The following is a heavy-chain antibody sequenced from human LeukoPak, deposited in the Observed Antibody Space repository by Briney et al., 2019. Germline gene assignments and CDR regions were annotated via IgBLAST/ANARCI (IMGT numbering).Heavy chain of an antibody. Sequence: GGSLRLSCAASGFTFSSYGMHWVRQAPDKGLEWVAFIRYDGSNKYYADSVKGRFTISRDNSKNTLYLQMNSLRAEDTAVYYCATLTIFGVVNAPDYWGQGTLVTVSS. CDR3: ATLTIFGVVNAPDY. V-gene: IGHV3-30*02. CDR2: IRYDGSNK. CDR1: GFTFSSYG. D-gene: IGHD3-3*01. J-gene: IGHJ4*02.